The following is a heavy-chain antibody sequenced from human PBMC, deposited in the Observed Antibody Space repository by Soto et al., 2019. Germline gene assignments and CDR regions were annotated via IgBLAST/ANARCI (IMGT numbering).Heavy chain of an antibody. CDR1: GYSFTSYW. J-gene: IGHJ6*02. D-gene: IGHD6-13*01. V-gene: IGHV5-51*01. Sequence: PGESLKISCKGSGYSFTSYWIGWMRQMPGKGLEWMGIIYPGDSDTRYSPSFQGQVTISADKSISTAYLQWSSLKASDTAMYYCARTAAAGKYYYGMDVWGQGTTVTVSS. CDR3: ARTAAAGKYYYGMDV. CDR2: IYPGDSDT.